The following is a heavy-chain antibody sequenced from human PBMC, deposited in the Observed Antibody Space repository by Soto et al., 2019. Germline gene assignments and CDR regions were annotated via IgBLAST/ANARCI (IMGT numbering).Heavy chain of an antibody. CDR2: ISAHNGNT. V-gene: IGHV1-18*01. Sequence: QVHLVPSGAAVKKPGASVKVSCKGSGYAFTTYGITWVRQAPGQGLEWMGWISAHNGNTNYAKKLQCRVTVTRDTSTSTAYMELRSLRSDDTAVYYCARGRYGEYWGQGALVTVSS. D-gene: IGHD3-10*01. CDR3: ARGRYGEY. J-gene: IGHJ4*02. CDR1: GYAFTTYG.